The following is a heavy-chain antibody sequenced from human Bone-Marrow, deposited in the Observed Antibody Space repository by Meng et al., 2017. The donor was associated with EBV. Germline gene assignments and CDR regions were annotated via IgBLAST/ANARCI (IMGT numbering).Heavy chain of an antibody. J-gene: IGHJ4*02. Sequence: QVQLVQFGAEVKKPGSSVKVSCKTSGGTFSSDAISWVRQAPGQGLEWMGGLIPMLGAPNYAQKFQDRVTIIADKSTSIHYMELSSLRSDDTAVYYCASESGRGYTPDYWGRGALVTVSS. D-gene: IGHD3-10*01. CDR1: GGTFSSDA. CDR3: ASESGRGYTPDY. CDR2: LIPMLGAP. V-gene: IGHV1-69*06.